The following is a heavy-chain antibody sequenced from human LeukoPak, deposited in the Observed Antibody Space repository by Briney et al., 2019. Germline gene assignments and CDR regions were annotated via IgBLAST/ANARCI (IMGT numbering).Heavy chain of an antibody. CDR3: AKADL. V-gene: IGHV3-30*02. J-gene: IGHJ4*02. Sequence: PGGSLRLSCAASGFTFSNYGMHWVRQAPGKGLEGVAFIRNDGSNKNYADSVKGRFTISRDNSKNTLYLQMNSQRGEDTAVYYCAKADLWGQGTLVTVSS. CDR2: IRNDGSNK. CDR1: GFTFSNYG.